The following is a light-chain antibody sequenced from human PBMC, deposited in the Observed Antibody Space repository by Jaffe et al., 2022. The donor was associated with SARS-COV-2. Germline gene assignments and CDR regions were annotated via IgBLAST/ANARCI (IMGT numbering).Light chain of an antibody. V-gene: IGKV3-11*01. CDR3: QQRTDWPLT. CDR1: QSISGY. J-gene: IGKJ4*01. CDR2: DTS. Sequence: EIVLTQSPATLSLSPGERATLSCRANQSISGYLAWYQQKPGQAPRLLIYDTSRRATGVPARFNGRGSGTDCSLTISSLEPEDSAVYYCQQRTDWPLTFGGGTKVEI.